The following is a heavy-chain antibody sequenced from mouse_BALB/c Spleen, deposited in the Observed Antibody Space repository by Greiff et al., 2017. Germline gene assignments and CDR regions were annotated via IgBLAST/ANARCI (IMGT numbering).Heavy chain of an antibody. Sequence: LQQPGSELVRPGASVNLSCKASGYTFTSYWMHWVKQRPGQGLEWIGNMYPGSGSTNYDEKFKSKATLTVDTSSSTAYMQLSSLTSEDSAVYDCTCHYYGYFDDWGAGTTVTVSS. CDR2: MYPGSGST. CDR1: GYTFTSYW. J-gene: IGHJ1*01. V-gene: IGHV1S22*01. CDR3: TCHYYGYFDD. D-gene: IGHD1-2*01.